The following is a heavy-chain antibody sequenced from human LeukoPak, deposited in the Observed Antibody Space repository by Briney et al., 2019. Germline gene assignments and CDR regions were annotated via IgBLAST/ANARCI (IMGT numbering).Heavy chain of an antibody. CDR2: FNDSGST. Sequence: PSETLSLTCAVYGGPFSGYYWSWIRQPPGKGLEWIGEFNDSGSTNYNPSLKSRATISVDTSPKQYSLKLSSVTDANTAVYYCARGRIAMVRGVIITPTAYFDYWGEGALVAVSS. CDR1: GGPFSGYY. CDR3: ARGRIAMVRGVIITPTAYFDY. J-gene: IGHJ4*02. D-gene: IGHD3-10*01. V-gene: IGHV4-34*01.